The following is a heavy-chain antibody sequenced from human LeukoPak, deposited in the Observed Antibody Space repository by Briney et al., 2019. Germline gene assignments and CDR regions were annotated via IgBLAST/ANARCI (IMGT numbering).Heavy chain of an antibody. Sequence: ASVKVSCKASGYTFPSYFMHWVRQAPGQGLEWMGIINPTGGSTTYAQKFQGRVTITADESTSTAYMELSSLRSEDTAVYYCARVSYCGGDCYSSQYFQHWGQGTLVTVSS. V-gene: IGHV1-46*01. CDR2: INPTGGST. CDR3: ARVSYCGGDCYSSQYFQH. D-gene: IGHD2-21*02. CDR1: GYTFPSYF. J-gene: IGHJ1*01.